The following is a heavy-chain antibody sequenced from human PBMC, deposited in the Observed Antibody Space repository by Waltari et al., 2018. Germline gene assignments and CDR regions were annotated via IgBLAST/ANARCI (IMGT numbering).Heavy chain of an antibody. J-gene: IGHJ5*02. CDR1: GGSISSGGYY. CDR2: IYYSGST. V-gene: IGHV4-31*03. D-gene: IGHD1-7*01. CDR3: ARVLETGTTGFNWFDP. Sequence: QVQLQESGPGLVKPSQTLSFTCTVSGGSISSGGYYWSWIRQHPGKGLEWIGYIYYSGSTYYTPSLKSRVTISVDTSKNQFSLKLSSVTAADTAVYYCARVLETGTTGFNWFDPWGQGTLVTVSS.